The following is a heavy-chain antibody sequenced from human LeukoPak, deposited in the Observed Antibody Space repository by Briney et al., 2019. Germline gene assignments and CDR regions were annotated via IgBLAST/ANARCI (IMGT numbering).Heavy chain of an antibody. J-gene: IGHJ4*02. CDR1: GYTFTSKY. V-gene: IGHV1-46*01. CDR3: ARDQEGFDY. CDR2: IYPRDGST. Sequence: ASVKVSCKATGYTFTSKYIPWVRQAPGQGLEWMGMIYPRDGSTSYAQKFQGRVTVTRDTSTSTVHMELSGLRSEDTAVYYCARDQEGFDYWGQGTLVTVSS.